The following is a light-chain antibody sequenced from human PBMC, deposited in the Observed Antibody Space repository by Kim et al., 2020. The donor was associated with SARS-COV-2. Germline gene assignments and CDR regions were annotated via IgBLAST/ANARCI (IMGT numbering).Light chain of an antibody. CDR3: NSRDSSGNHLV. Sequence: SSELTQDPAVSVALGQTVRITCQGDSLRSYYASWYQQKPGQAPVLVIYGKNNRPSGIPDRFPGSSSENTASLTITGAQAEDEADYYCNSRDSSGNHLVFG. J-gene: IGLJ3*02. V-gene: IGLV3-19*01. CDR1: SLRSYY. CDR2: GKN.